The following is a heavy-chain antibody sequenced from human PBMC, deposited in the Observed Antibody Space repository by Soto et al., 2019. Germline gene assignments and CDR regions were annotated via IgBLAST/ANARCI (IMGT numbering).Heavy chain of an antibody. CDR1: GGSISSGDYY. CDR2: ISNSGST. V-gene: IGHV4-30-4*01. Sequence: QVQLQESGPGLVKPSQTLSLTCTVSGGSISSGDYYWNWIRQPPGKGLEWIGYISNSGSTNYNPSLKSRVTISVDTSKNQFSLKLSSVTAADTAVYYCARDRNYYYMDGWGKGTTVTVSS. J-gene: IGHJ6*03. CDR3: ARDRNYYYMDG.